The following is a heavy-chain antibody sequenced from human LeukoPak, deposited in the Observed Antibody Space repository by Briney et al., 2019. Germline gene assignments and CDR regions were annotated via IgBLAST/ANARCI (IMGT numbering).Heavy chain of an antibody. D-gene: IGHD5/OR15-5a*01. Sequence: ASVKVSCKASGYTLTNYGITWVRQAPGQGLEWMGWISAYTGNTNYAQKLQGRVTLTTDTSTSTAFMELRSLRSDDTAVYYCAREVSTSPCDPWGQGTLVTVSS. V-gene: IGHV1-18*01. CDR3: AREVSTSPCDP. CDR1: GYTLTNYG. J-gene: IGHJ5*02. CDR2: ISAYTGNT.